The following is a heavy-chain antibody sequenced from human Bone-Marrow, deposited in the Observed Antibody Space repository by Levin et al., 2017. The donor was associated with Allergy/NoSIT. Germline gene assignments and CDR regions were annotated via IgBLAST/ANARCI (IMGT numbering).Heavy chain of an antibody. D-gene: IGHD2-8*01. J-gene: IGHJ4*02. V-gene: IGHV1-3*01. CDR2: IHAGNGDA. Sequence: GESLKISCKTSGFTFRIYSLLWFRQAPGQRLEWMGWIHAGNGDATYSKNFQGRLTITSDTSASTVYMELSRLTSEDTALYFCARGTRVCPNGLCPSAYWGRGTVVAVSS. CDR3: ARGTRVCPNGLCPSAY. CDR1: GFTFRIYS.